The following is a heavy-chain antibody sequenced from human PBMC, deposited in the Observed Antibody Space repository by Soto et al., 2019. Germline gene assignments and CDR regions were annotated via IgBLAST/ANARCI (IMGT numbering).Heavy chain of an antibody. CDR2: IYYTGST. CDR1: GGSVNSDNFY. D-gene: IGHD6-6*01. J-gene: IGHJ4*02. CDR3: AREFSNSPEAFDS. Sequence: PWETLSLTCTVSGGSVNSDNFYWSWIRQPPGRGLEWIGYIYYTGSTNYNPSLKSRVTISIDTSRNQFSLKLSSVTAADTAVYYCAREFSNSPEAFDSWGQGSLVTVSS. V-gene: IGHV4-61*01.